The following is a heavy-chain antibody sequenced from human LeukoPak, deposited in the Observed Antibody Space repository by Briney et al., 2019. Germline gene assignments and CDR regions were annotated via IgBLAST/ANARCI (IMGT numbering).Heavy chain of an antibody. Sequence: GGSLRLSCAASGFTFTSYGISWVRQAPGQGLEWMGWISAYNGNTNYAQKLQGRVTMTTDTSTSTAYMELRSLRSDDTAVYYCARGGKQQLDPFDYWGQGTLVTVSS. D-gene: IGHD6-13*01. J-gene: IGHJ4*02. CDR1: GFTFTSYG. CDR3: ARGGKQQLDPFDY. V-gene: IGHV1-18*01. CDR2: ISAYNGNT.